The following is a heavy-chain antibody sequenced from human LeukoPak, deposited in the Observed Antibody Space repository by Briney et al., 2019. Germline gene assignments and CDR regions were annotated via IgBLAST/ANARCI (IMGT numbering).Heavy chain of an antibody. V-gene: IGHV4-34*08. J-gene: IGHJ6*03. Sequence: PGGSLRLACAASGFTFSSYSMNWVRQPPGKGLEWIGEINHSGSTNYNPSLKSRVTISVDTSKNQFSLKLSSVTAADTAVYYCAVRESYMDVWGKGTTVAVSS. CDR3: AVRESYMDV. CDR2: INHSGST. CDR1: GFTFSSYS.